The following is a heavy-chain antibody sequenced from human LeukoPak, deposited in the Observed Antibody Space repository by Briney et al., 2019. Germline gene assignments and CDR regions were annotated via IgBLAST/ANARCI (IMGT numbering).Heavy chain of an antibody. Sequence: GGSLRLSCAASGFTFSSYEMNWVRQAPGKGLEWVSVIYSGGSTYYADSVKGRFTISRDNSKNTLYLQMNSLRAEDTAVYYCARDRSGYSYSYDAFDIWGQGTMVTVSS. CDR2: IYSGGST. V-gene: IGHV3-66*01. J-gene: IGHJ3*02. D-gene: IGHD5-18*01. CDR1: GFTFSSYE. CDR3: ARDRSGYSYSYDAFDI.